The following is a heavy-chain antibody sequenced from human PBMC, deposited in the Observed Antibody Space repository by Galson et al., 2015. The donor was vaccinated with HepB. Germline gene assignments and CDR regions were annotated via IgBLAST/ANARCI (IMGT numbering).Heavy chain of an antibody. CDR3: AKVGGGSHSQENDY. Sequence: QSGAEVKKPGESLRISCKGSGYSFTSYWISWVRQMPGKGLEWMGRIDPSDSYTNYSPSFQGHVTISADKSISTAYRQWSSLKASDTAMYYLAKVGGGSHSQENDYWGQGTLVTVSS. D-gene: IGHD1-26*01. CDR1: GYSFTSYW. V-gene: IGHV5-10-1*01. J-gene: IGHJ4*02. CDR2: IDPSDSYT.